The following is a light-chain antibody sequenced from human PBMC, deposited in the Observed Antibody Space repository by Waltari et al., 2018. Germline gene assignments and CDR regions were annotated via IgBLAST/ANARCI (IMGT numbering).Light chain of an antibody. Sequence: SYELTQQPSVSVSPGQTARITCSGAALPATNGYWYQPQSGQAPVLVIFEDTKRPSGIPERFSGSSSGTTATLTISGAQVEDEADYYCYSTDSSGDHGVFGGGTKLTVL. V-gene: IGLV3-10*01. CDR3: YSTDSSGDHGV. CDR2: EDT. J-gene: IGLJ3*02. CDR1: ALPATN.